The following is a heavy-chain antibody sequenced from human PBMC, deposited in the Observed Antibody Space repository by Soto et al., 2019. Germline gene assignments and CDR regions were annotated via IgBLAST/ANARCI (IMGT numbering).Heavy chain of an antibody. D-gene: IGHD2-15*01. J-gene: IGHJ6*02. CDR3: AKRVFGGGTGYYYYYGMDV. Sequence: EVQLLESGGGLVQPGGSLRLSCAASGFTFSSYAMSWVRQAPGKGLEWVSAISGSGGSTYYADSVKGRFTISRDNSKNTLYLQMNSLRAEDTAVYYCAKRVFGGGTGYYYYYGMDVWGQGTTVTVSS. CDR1: GFTFSSYA. CDR2: ISGSGGST. V-gene: IGHV3-23*01.